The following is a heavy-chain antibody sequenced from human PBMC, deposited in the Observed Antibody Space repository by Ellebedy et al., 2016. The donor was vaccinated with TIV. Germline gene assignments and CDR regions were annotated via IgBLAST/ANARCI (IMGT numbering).Heavy chain of an antibody. J-gene: IGHJ4*02. Sequence: GGSLRLSXAASGFTFSYYGMHWIRQAPGKGLEWVAVISNGGSDKFYADSVKGRFTISRDNSKNTLYLQMNSLRAEDTAVYYCANWPGRSSDYYADYWGQGTLVTVSS. CDR3: ANWPGRSSDYYADY. CDR2: ISNGGSDK. V-gene: IGHV3-30*18. CDR1: GFTFSYYG. D-gene: IGHD3-22*01.